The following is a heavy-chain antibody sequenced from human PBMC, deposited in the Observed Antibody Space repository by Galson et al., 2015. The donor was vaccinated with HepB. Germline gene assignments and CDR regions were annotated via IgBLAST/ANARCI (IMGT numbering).Heavy chain of an antibody. CDR3: ARETPDTYYFDS. CDR1: GYTFTSNG. V-gene: IGHV1-18*04. Sequence: SVKVSCKASGYTFTSNGLSWVRQAPGKGLEWMGWISTNSGKTNYAQKFQGRVTLTTDTSTTTAYMELRSLRSDDTAVYYCARETPDTYYFDSWGQGTLVTVSS. CDR2: ISTNSGKT. J-gene: IGHJ4*02. D-gene: IGHD2-15*01.